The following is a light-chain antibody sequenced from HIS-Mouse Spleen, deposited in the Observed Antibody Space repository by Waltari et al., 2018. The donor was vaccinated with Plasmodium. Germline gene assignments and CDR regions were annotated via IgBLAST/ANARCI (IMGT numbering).Light chain of an antibody. V-gene: IGLV2-23*03. J-gene: IGLJ2*01. Sequence: QSALTQPASVSGSPGQSITISCTGTSSDVGSYNLVSWYQQHPGKDPKLMIYEGSKRPSGVSNRFPGSKSGNTASLTISGLQAEDEADYYCCSYAGSSTFVVCGGGTKLTVL. CDR2: EGS. CDR1: SSDVGSYNL. CDR3: CSYAGSSTFVV.